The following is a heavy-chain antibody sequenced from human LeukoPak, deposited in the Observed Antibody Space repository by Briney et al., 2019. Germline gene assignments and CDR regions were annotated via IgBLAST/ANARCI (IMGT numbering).Heavy chain of an antibody. D-gene: IGHD3-9*01. CDR2: MNPNSGNT. CDR3: ERGGDGGYFDWFLSFSGMDV. J-gene: IGHJ6*02. Sequence: ASVKVSCKASGYTFTSYDINWVRQATGQGLEGMGWMNPNSGNTGYAQKFQGRVTMTRNTSISTAYMELSSLRSEDTAVYYCERGGDGGYFDWFLSFSGMDVWGQGTTVTVSS. V-gene: IGHV1-8*01. CDR1: GYTFTSYD.